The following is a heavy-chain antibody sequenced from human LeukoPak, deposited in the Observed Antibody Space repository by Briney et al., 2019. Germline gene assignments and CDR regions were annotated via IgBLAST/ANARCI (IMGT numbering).Heavy chain of an antibody. Sequence: GGSLRLSCAASGFTFSSYEMNWVRQAPGRGLEWVSYISSSGNTIYYADSVKGRLTISRDNAKNSLYLQMNSLRAEDTAIYYCARDKNYYDSSGRRKVTDYWGQGTLVTVSS. J-gene: IGHJ4*02. CDR2: ISSSGNTI. CDR3: ARDKNYYDSSGRRKVTDY. CDR1: GFTFSSYE. D-gene: IGHD3-22*01. V-gene: IGHV3-48*03.